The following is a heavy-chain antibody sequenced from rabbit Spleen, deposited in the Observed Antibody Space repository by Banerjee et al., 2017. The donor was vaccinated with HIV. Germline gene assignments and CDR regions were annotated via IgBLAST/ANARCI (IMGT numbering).Heavy chain of an antibody. V-gene: IGHV1S40*01. CDR2: IYGGSSGTT. CDR1: GFSFSSSYD. Sequence: QLLEESGGDLVKPEGSLTLTCTAPGFSFSSSYDMCWVRQAPGKGLEWIACIYGGSSGTTYYATWAKGRFTISKTSSTTVTLQVTSLTAADTATYFCARVEWDNSWYVGFGLWGPGTLVTVS. J-gene: IGHJ6*01. D-gene: IGHD4-2*01. CDR3: ARVEWDNSWYVGFGL.